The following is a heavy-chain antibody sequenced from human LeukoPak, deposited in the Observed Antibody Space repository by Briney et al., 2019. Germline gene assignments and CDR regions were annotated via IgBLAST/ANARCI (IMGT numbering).Heavy chain of an antibody. D-gene: IGHD3-10*01. CDR2: ISSSSSYI. V-gene: IGHV3-21*01. Sequence: GGSPRLSCAASGFTFSSYSMNWVRQAPGKGLEWVSSISSSSSYIYYADSVKGRFTISRDNAKNSLYLQMNSLRAEDTAVYYCARASIRRNYYYYMDVWGKGTTVTVSS. CDR3: ARASIRRNYYYYMDV. J-gene: IGHJ6*03. CDR1: GFTFSSYS.